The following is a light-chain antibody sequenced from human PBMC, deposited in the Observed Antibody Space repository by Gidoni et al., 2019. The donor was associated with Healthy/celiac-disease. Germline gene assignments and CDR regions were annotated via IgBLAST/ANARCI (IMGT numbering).Light chain of an antibody. CDR3: QQRSNWPWT. Sequence: EIVLPQSPATLPFSPGERATFSCRASPSVSSYLAWYQQKPGQAPRLLIYDASNRATGIPARFSGSGSETDFTLTISSLEPEDFAVYYCQQRSNWPWTFGQGTKVEIK. CDR2: DAS. J-gene: IGKJ1*01. V-gene: IGKV3-11*01. CDR1: PSVSSY.